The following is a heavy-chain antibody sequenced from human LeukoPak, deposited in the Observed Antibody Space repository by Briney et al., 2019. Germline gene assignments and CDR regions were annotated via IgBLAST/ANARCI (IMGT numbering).Heavy chain of an antibody. CDR2: IYYSGST. D-gene: IGHD6-19*01. J-gene: IGHJ4*02. CDR1: GGSISSYY. Sequence: KPSETLSLTCTVSGGSISSYYWSWIRQPPGKGLEWIGYIYYSGSTNYNPSLKSRVTISVDTSKNQFSLKLSSVTAADTAVYYCARSPSAVAGADDYWGQGTLVTVSS. CDR3: ARSPSAVAGADDY. V-gene: IGHV4-59*01.